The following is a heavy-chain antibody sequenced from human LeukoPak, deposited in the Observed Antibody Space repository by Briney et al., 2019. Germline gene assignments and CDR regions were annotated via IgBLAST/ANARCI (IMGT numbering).Heavy chain of an antibody. CDR2: VSSHNAKT. CDR1: GYTFTSYY. Sequence: ASVKVSCKASGYTFTSYYVHWVRQAPGQGLEWMGWVSSHNAKTNYAQSLQDRVTMTTDTSTSTVYMELRSLRSDDTALYYCARGDTFLPTHYFDPWGQGTLVTVSS. J-gene: IGHJ5*02. D-gene: IGHD2/OR15-2a*01. V-gene: IGHV1-18*04. CDR3: ARGDTFLPTHYFDP.